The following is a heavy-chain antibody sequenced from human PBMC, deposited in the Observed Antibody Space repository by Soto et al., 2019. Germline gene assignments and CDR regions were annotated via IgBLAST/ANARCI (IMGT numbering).Heavy chain of an antibody. Sequence: ASVKVSCKVSGYTLTESSMHWVRQAPGKGLEWMGGFDPEDGETIYAQKFQGRVTMTEDTSTDTAYMELSSLRSEDTAVYYCATLSSLLYSLDVWGQGTTVTVSS. CDR2: FDPEDGET. J-gene: IGHJ6*02. CDR1: GYTLTESS. V-gene: IGHV1-24*01. CDR3: ATLSSLLYSLDV. D-gene: IGHD3-10*01.